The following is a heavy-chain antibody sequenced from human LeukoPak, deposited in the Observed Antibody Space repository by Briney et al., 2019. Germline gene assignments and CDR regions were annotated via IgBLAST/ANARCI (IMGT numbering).Heavy chain of an antibody. CDR1: GFTLRRNS. J-gene: IGHJ4*02. CDR3: ARGDSNAYHCYFDS. V-gene: IGHV3-48*02. CDR2: ISSSSGTI. Sequence: GGSLRLSCEGSGFTLRRNSMNWVPQAPGKGLEWVSFISSSSGTIYYVDSVKGRFTISRDNAENSLYLQMNSLRDEDTAVYYCARGDSNAYHCYFDSWGQGTLVTVSS. D-gene: IGHD3-22*01.